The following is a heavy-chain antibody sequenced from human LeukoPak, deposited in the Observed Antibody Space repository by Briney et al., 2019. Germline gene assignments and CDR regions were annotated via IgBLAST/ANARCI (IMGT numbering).Heavy chain of an antibody. Sequence: GSSVKVSCKASGGTFSSYAISWVRQAPGQGLEWMGGIIPIFGTPNYAQKFQGRVTITTDESTSTAYMELSSLRSEDTAVYYCARTISESSPFTHPRYYFDYWGQGTLVTVSS. CDR2: IIPIFGTP. J-gene: IGHJ4*02. CDR3: ARTISESSPFTHPRYYFDY. V-gene: IGHV1-69*05. CDR1: GGTFSSYA. D-gene: IGHD3-10*01.